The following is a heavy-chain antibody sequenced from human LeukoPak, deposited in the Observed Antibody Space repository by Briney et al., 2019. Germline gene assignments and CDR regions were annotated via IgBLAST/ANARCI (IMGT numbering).Heavy chain of an antibody. D-gene: IGHD3-22*01. V-gene: IGHV4-59*01. J-gene: IGHJ5*02. Sequence: SETLSLTCTVSGGPISCYYWSWLRQPPGKGLEGIGYIYYCGCTHFNPPLNRRVTISVDTYKKQFSLKLSFVTAADTAVDYCARGDYSSGYYGFKVSAGWFDPWGQGTLVTVSS. CDR3: ARGDYSSGYYGFKVSAGWFDP. CDR2: IYYCGCT. CDR1: GGPISCYY.